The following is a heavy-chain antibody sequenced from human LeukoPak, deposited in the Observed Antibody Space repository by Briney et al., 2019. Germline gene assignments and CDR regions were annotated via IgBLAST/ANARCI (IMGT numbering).Heavy chain of an antibody. J-gene: IGHJ6*03. V-gene: IGHV4-34*01. CDR3: ARRYSRQHTAYYYMDV. CDR1: GFTFSHYG. Sequence: GTLRLSCAAAGFTFSHYGMSWVRQAPGKGLEWIGEINHSGSTNYNPSLKSRVTISVDTSKNQFSLKLSSVTAADTAVYYCARRYSRQHTAYYYMDVWGKGTTVTVSS. D-gene: IGHD6-13*01. CDR2: INHSGST.